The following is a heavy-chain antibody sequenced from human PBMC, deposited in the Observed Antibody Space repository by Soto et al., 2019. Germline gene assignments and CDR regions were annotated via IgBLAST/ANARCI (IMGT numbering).Heavy chain of an antibody. CDR2: IKSKTDGGTT. CDR1: GFTFSNAW. CDR3: ATVSEDGSYALGY. V-gene: IGHV3-15*01. D-gene: IGHD1-26*01. J-gene: IGHJ4*02. Sequence: GGSLRLSCAASGFTFSNAWMSWVRQAPGKGLEWVGRIKSKTDGGTTDYAAPVKGRFTISRDDSKNTLYLQMNSLKTEDTAVYYCATVSEDGSYALGYWGQGTLVTVSS.